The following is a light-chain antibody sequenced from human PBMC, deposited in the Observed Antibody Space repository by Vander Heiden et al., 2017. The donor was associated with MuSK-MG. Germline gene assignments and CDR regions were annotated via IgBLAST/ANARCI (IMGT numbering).Light chain of an antibody. CDR1: QSVRSGS. CDR3: QQDDDSPYT. V-gene: IGKV3-20*01. Sequence: EIVLTHSPGTLSLSPGERAALSCRASQSVRSGSLAWYQQKRGQAPRLLIFGASNRATGIPDRFSGSGSGTDFTLSISGLEPEDFAVYYCQQDDDSPYTFGQGTTLDIK. CDR2: GAS. J-gene: IGKJ2*01.